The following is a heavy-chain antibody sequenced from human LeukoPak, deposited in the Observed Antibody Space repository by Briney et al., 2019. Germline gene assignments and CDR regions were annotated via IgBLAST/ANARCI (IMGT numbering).Heavy chain of an antibody. CDR2: IHPNSGAT. CDR1: GYTFTGYY. CDR3: ARAHYASSNIKVPFDV. V-gene: IGHV1-2*02. Sequence: ASVKVSCKASGYTFTGYYFHWVRQAPGQGLEWMGWIHPNSGATNYAQKFQGRVTMTRDTSISTAYVELSSLRSDDTAVYYCARAHYASSNIKVPFDVWGKGTTVTVSS. D-gene: IGHD3-22*01. J-gene: IGHJ6*04.